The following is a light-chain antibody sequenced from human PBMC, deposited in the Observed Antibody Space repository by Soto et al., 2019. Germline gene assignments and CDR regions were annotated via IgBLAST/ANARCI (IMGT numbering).Light chain of an antibody. V-gene: IGKV1-8*01. J-gene: IGKJ1*01. CDR3: QHYYNYPWT. CDR2: AAS. Sequence: AVLLTQSPSSFSASTGDRATITCRASQDIHNYLAWYQQVPGKAPKLLLYAASILQTGVPSRFSGSGSGTDSTLTIDGLQSEEFATYFCQHYYNYPWTFGQGTTVE. CDR1: QDIHNY.